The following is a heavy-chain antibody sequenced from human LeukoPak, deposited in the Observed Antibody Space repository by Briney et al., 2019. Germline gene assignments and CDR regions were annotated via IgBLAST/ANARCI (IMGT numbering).Heavy chain of an antibody. V-gene: IGHV3-11*01. CDR3: ARSPYDMVRGVMGLFDY. J-gene: IGHJ4*02. CDR1: GFTFSDYY. D-gene: IGHD3-10*01. CDR2: ISSSGSTI. Sequence: PGGSLRLSCAASGFTFSDYYMSWIRQAPGKGLEWVSYISSSGSTIYYADSVKGRFTISRDNAKNSLYLQMNSLRAEDTAVYYCARSPYDMVRGVMGLFDYWGQGTLVTVSS.